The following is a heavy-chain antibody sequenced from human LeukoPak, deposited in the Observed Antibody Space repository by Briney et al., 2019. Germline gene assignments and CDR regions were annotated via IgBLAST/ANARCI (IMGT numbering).Heavy chain of an antibody. Sequence: AAVKVSCKASGYTFTGYYLHWVRQAPGQGLEWMGCVNPNSGDTNYAQKFQGSVTMTRDTSISTVYMELSRLRSDDTAVYYCARASGSYWWFDSWGQGTLVTVSS. D-gene: IGHD1-26*01. J-gene: IGHJ5*01. CDR1: GYTFTGYY. CDR2: VNPNSGDT. CDR3: ARASGSYWWFDS. V-gene: IGHV1-2*02.